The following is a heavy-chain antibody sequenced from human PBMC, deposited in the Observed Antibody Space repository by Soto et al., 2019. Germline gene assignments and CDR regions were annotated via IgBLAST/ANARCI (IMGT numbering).Heavy chain of an antibody. CDR2: IYATGTT. J-gene: IGHJ5*02. V-gene: IGHV4-4*07. D-gene: IGHD1-1*01. CDR1: GASISGFY. Sequence: SETLSLTCTVSGASISGFYWIWIRKSAGKGLEWIGRIYATGTTDYNPSLKSRVMMSVDTSKKQFSLKLRSVTAADTAVYYCVRDGTRTLRDWFDPWGQGISVTVSS. CDR3: VRDGTRTLRDWFDP.